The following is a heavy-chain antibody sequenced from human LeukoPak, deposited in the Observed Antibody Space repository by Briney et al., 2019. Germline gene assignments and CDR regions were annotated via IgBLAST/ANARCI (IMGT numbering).Heavy chain of an antibody. J-gene: IGHJ4*02. D-gene: IGHD6-19*01. CDR3: ARDLGIAVELDY. CDR1: GFTFNDYA. CDR2: ISWNGGSI. V-gene: IGHV3-9*01. Sequence: GRSLRLSCVASGFTFNDYAMHWVRQAPGKGLEWVSGISWNGGSIGYADSVKGRFTISRDNAKNSLYLQMNSQGAEDTAVYYCARDLGIAVELDYWGQGTLVTVSS.